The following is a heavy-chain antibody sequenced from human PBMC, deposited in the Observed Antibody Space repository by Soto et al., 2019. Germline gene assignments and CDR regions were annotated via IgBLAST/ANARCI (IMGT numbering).Heavy chain of an antibody. V-gene: IGHV4-59*01. CDR3: ARVWEYSYGSYYFDY. D-gene: IGHD5-18*01. CDR1: GGSISSYY. Sequence: PSETLSLTCTASGGSISSYYWSWIRQPPGKGLEWIGYIYYSGSTNYNPSLKSRVTISVDTSKNQFSLKLSSVTAADTAVYYCARVWEYSYGSYYFDYWGQGTLVTVSS. J-gene: IGHJ4*02. CDR2: IYYSGST.